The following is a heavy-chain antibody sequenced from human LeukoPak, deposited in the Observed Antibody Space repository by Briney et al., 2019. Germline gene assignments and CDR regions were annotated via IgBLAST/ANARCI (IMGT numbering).Heavy chain of an antibody. CDR3: ARGGRSDNWFDP. Sequence: PSETLSLTCTVSGGSISSYYWSWIRQPPGKGLEWIGYIYYSGSTNYNPSLKSRVTISVDTSKNQFSLKLSSVTAADTAVCYCARGGRSDNWFDPWGQGTLVTVSS. CDR1: GGSISSYY. V-gene: IGHV4-59*01. J-gene: IGHJ5*02. CDR2: IYYSGST.